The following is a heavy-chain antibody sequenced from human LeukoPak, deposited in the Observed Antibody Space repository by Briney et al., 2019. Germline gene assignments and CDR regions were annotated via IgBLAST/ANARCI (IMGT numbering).Heavy chain of an antibody. D-gene: IGHD1-26*01. CDR2: IYPGDSDT. J-gene: IGHJ2*01. CDR3: ARDAIVGATQGYFDL. Sequence: GESLKISCKGSGYSFSTYWIGWVRQMPGKGLKWMGIIYPGDSDTRYSPSFQGQVTISADKSISTAYLQWSNLKASDTAMYFCARDAIVGATQGYFDLWGRGTLVTVSS. V-gene: IGHV5-51*01. CDR1: GYSFSTYW.